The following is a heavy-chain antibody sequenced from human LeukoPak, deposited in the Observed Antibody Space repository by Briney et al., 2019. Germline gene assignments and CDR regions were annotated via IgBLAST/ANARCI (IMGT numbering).Heavy chain of an antibody. CDR1: GYSISSGYY. CDR2: IYHSGSI. Sequence: ASETLSLTCTVSGYSISSGYYWGWIRQPPGKGLEWIGSIYHSGSIYHKPSLKSRVTISVDTSKNQFSLKLSSVTAADTAVYYCARGFDGYSFDPWGQGTLVTVSS. V-gene: IGHV4-38-2*02. J-gene: IGHJ5*02. D-gene: IGHD2-15*01. CDR3: ARGFDGYSFDP.